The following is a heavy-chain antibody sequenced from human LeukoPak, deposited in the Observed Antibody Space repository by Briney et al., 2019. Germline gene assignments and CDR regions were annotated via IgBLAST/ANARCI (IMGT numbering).Heavy chain of an antibody. J-gene: IGHJ6*03. D-gene: IGHD3-3*01. CDR1: GYTLTELS. CDR3: ARDRLYDFWSGHTLHYYYYMDV. CDR2: FDPEDGET. Sequence: ASVKVSCKVSGYTLTELSMHWVRQAPGKGLEWVGGFDPEDGETIYAQKFQGRVTITTDESTSTAYMELSSLRSEDTAVYYCARDRLYDFWSGHTLHYYYYMDVWGKGTTVTVSS. V-gene: IGHV1-24*01.